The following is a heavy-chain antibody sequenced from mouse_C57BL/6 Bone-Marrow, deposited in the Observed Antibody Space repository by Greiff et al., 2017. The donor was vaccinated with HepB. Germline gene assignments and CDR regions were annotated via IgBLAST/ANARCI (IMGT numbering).Heavy chain of an antibody. CDR2: IDPENGDT. Sequence: ESGAELVRPGASVKLSCTASGFNIKDDYMHWVKQRPEQGLEWIGWIDPENGDTEYASKFQGKATITADTSSNTAYLQLSSLTSEDTAVYYCTPYDYADYWGQGTTLTVSS. D-gene: IGHD2-4*01. CDR3: TPYDYADY. V-gene: IGHV14-4*01. CDR1: GFNIKDDY. J-gene: IGHJ2*01.